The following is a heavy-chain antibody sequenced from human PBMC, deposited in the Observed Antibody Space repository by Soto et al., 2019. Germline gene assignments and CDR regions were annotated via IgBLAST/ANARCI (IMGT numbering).Heavy chain of an antibody. Sequence: GGSLRLSCAASGFTFSSYAMHWVRQAPGNGLEWVAVISYDGSNKYYADSVKGRFTISRDNAENSLYLQMDSLRDEDTAVYYCARDRSGYNLGWFDSWRQGTLVTVSS. V-gene: IGHV3-30-3*01. J-gene: IGHJ5*01. CDR2: ISYDGSNK. D-gene: IGHD5-12*01. CDR1: GFTFSSYA. CDR3: ARDRSGYNLGWFDS.